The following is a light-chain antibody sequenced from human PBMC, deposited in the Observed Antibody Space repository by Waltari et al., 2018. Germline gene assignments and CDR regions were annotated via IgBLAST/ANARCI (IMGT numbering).Light chain of an antibody. CDR3: AAWDDRMNGHWV. Sequence: QSVLTQPPSASETPGQRVPISCSGRSSNIGDNVVNRYQQPPGKAPKLLIYRNDQRPSGVPDRFSASKSGTSASLAISGLQSEDEADYYCAAWDDRMNGHWVFGGGTKVTVL. CDR1: SSNIGDNV. V-gene: IGLV1-44*01. J-gene: IGLJ3*02. CDR2: RND.